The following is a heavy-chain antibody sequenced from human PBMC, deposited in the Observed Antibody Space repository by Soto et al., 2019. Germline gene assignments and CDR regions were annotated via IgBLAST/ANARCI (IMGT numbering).Heavy chain of an antibody. CDR2: IYYSGST. CDR1: GGSISSYY. CDR3: ARAVYDFWSGYPNSDWFDP. Sequence: QVQLQESGPGLVKPSETLSLTCTVSGGSISSYYWSWIRQPPGKGLEWIGYIYYSGSTNYNPSLQSRVTISVDTSKNQFSLKLSSVTAADTAVYYCARAVYDFWSGYPNSDWFDPWGQGTLVTVSS. V-gene: IGHV4-59*01. D-gene: IGHD3-3*01. J-gene: IGHJ5*02.